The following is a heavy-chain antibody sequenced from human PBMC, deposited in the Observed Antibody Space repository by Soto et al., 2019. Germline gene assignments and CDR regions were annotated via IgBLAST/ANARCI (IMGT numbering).Heavy chain of an antibody. V-gene: IGHV4-59*12. Sequence: PSETLSLTCTVSGGSITVNYWSWIRQPPGKGLEWLGYIYSSGSTNYNPALKSRVTISIDTSKSRVSLDLSSVTAADTAVYYCASYSIIWYDGYYYYGKDFWGQGTSVIVS. CDR3: ASYSIIWYDGYYYYGKDF. D-gene: IGHD6-13*01. CDR2: IYSSGST. CDR1: GGSITVNY. J-gene: IGHJ6*02.